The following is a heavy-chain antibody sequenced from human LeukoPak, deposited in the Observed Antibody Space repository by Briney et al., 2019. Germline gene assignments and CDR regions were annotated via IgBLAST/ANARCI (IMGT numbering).Heavy chain of an antibody. CDR1: GYTFTSYD. J-gene: IGHJ5*02. CDR3: AREGLGFRVGETINWFDP. V-gene: IGHV1-8*02. D-gene: IGHD3-10*01. CDR2: MNPNSGNT. Sequence: ASVKVSCKASGYTFTSYDINWVRQATGQGLEWMGWMNPNSGNTGYAQKFQGRVTMTRDTSISTAYMELSRLRSDDTAVYYCAREGLGFRVGETINWFDPWGQGTLVTVSS.